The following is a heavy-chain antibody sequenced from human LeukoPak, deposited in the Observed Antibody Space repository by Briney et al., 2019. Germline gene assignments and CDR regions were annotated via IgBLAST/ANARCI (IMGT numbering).Heavy chain of an antibody. CDR2: INPNSGGT. D-gene: IGHD6-13*01. Sequence: ASVKVSCKASGYTFTGYYMHWVRQAPGQGLEWMGWINPNSGGTNYAQKFQGRVTMTRDTSISTAYMELSRLRSDDTAVYYCATAARYSSSWPNNWFDPWGQGTLVTVSS. V-gene: IGHV1-2*02. CDR3: ATAARYSSSWPNNWFDP. J-gene: IGHJ5*02. CDR1: GYTFTGYY.